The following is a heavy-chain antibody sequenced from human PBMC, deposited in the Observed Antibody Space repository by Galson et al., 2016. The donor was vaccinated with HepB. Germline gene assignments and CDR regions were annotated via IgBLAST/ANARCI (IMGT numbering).Heavy chain of an antibody. V-gene: IGHV4-4*02. J-gene: IGHJ4*02. CDR2: VFHRGAT. CDR3: ARVSDNLLYFDC. D-gene: IGHD2-15*01. CDR1: GASISSGNW. Sequence: SETLSLTCAVSGASISSGNWWAWVRQPPGKGLEWMGEVFHRGATNDNPSLKSRVTILVDKSKNQFSLRLTSLTAADTALYYCARVSDNLLYFDCWGLGTLVTVSS.